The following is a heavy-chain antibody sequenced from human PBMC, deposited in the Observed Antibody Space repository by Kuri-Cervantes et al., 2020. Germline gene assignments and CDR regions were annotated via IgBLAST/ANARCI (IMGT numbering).Heavy chain of an antibody. D-gene: IGHD3-9*01. J-gene: IGHJ6*02. CDR3: ARDRAELRYFDWSRMDYYYYYGMDV. V-gene: IGHV3-33*08. Sequence: GESLKISCAASGFTFSSYGMHWVRQAPGKGLEWVAVIWYDGSNKYYADSVKGRFTISRDNAKNSLYLQMNSLRAGDTAVYYCARDRAELRYFDWSRMDYYYYYGMDVWGQGTTVTVSS. CDR1: GFTFSSYG. CDR2: IWYDGSNK.